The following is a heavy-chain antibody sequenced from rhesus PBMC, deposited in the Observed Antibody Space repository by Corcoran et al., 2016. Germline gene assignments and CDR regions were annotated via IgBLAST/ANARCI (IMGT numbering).Heavy chain of an antibody. CDR1: GYTFTSYY. CDR3: ATETSSSEYLEF. V-gene: IGHV1-180*01. Sequence: QVQLVQSGAEIKQPGASVKLSCRASGYTFTSYYIHWVRQTTGQGLEWIVLTSPYNGNKGDAQRFQGRVALPSVTSTVTGYMELSSLKSEDTAVYYCATETSSSEYLEFWGQGALVTVSS. CDR2: TSPYNGNK. J-gene: IGHJ1*01.